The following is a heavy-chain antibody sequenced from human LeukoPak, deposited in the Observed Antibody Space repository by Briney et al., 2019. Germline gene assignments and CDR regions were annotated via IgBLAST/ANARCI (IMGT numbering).Heavy chain of an antibody. D-gene: IGHD2-8*01. CDR2: ITTYNGNR. Sequence: ASVKVSCKASGYTLSDYGISWVRQAPGQGLEWVGWITTYNGNRRYAEKFRGRVTMTTDTSTSTYYMEMRSLRSDDTTIYYCARDCSNGVCFPRDYCGQGTQITVST. J-gene: IGHJ4*02. V-gene: IGHV1-18*01. CDR3: ARDCSNGVCFPRDY. CDR1: GYTLSDYG.